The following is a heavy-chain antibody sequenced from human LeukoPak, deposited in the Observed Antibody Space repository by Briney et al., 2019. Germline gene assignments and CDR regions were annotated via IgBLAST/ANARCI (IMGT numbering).Heavy chain of an antibody. CDR2: IYSGGST. J-gene: IGHJ5*02. CDR1: GFTVSSNY. CDR3: AKDPRNNYGDYP. D-gene: IGHD4-17*01. V-gene: IGHV3-66*01. Sequence: GGSLRLSRAASGFTVSSNYMGWVRQAPGKGLEWVSVIYSGGSTYYADSVKGRFTISRDNSKNTLYLQMNSLRAEDTAVHYCAKDPRNNYGDYPWGQGTLVTVSS.